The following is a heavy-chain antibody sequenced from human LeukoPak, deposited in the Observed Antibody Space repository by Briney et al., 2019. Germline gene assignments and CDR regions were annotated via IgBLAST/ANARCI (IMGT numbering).Heavy chain of an antibody. CDR3: ARESSGSYSDAFDI. CDR2: INPNSGGT. D-gene: IGHD1-26*01. CDR1: GCTFTGYY. V-gene: IGHV1-2*04. J-gene: IGHJ3*02. Sequence: GASVQVSCKASGCTFTGYYMHWVRQAPGQGLEWMGWINPNSGGTNYAQKFQGWVTMTRDTSISTAYMELSRLRSDDTAVYYCARESSGSYSDAFDIWGQGTMVTVSS.